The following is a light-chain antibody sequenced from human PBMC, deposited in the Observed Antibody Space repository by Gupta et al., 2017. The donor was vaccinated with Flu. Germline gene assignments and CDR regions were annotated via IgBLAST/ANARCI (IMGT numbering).Light chain of an antibody. CDR2: YAS. Sequence: KGNVTITCRASQNIGTSLNWYQQKPDQSPKLLIKYASQTFSGVPSRFSGSGSGTDFTLTINNLETEDAATYYCHQSSNLPWTFGQGTKVEIK. CDR3: HQSSNLPWT. V-gene: IGKV6-21*01. CDR1: QNIGTS. J-gene: IGKJ1*01.